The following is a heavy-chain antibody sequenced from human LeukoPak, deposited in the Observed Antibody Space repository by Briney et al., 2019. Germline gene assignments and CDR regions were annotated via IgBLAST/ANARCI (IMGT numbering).Heavy chain of an antibody. V-gene: IGHV3-30*04. J-gene: IGHJ4*02. D-gene: IGHD3-22*01. Sequence: PGGSLRLSCAASGFTFSSYAMHWVRQAPGKGLEWVAVISYDGSNKYYADSVKGRFTISRDNSKNTLYLQMNSLRAEDTAVYYCAKVRSMIGYYFDYWGQGTLVTVSS. CDR2: ISYDGSNK. CDR1: GFTFSSYA. CDR3: AKVRSMIGYYFDY.